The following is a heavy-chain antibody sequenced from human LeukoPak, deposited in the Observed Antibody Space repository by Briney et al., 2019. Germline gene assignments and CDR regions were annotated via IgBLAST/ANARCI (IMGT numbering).Heavy chain of an antibody. CDR2: IYPYSGDT. CDR1: GYTFTGYY. Sequence: ASETVSCKASGYTFTGYYIPWVRQAPGQGLESMGWIYPYSGDTNYAQNFQGRVTMTRDTSIGTAYMELSSLKSDDTAVYYCARDRNSGSSLDIWGQGTMLTVSS. V-gene: IGHV1-2*02. CDR3: ARDRNSGSSLDI. D-gene: IGHD6-6*01. J-gene: IGHJ3*02.